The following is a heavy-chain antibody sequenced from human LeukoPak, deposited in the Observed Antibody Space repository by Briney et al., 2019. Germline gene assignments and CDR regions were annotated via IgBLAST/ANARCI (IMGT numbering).Heavy chain of an antibody. D-gene: IGHD6-19*01. CDR2: MNPNSGYT. Sequence: GASVKVSCKASGGTFSSYAISWVRQATGQGLEWMGWMNPNSGYTGYAQKFQGRVTITRDTSISTAYMELSSLRSEDTAVYYCARVAGSIDYWGQGTLVTVSS. J-gene: IGHJ4*02. CDR1: GGTFSSYA. V-gene: IGHV1-8*03. CDR3: ARVAGSIDY.